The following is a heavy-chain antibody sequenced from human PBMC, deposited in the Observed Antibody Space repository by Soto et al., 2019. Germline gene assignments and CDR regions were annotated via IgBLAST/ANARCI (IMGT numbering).Heavy chain of an antibody. Sequence: GGSLRLSCAASGFTFDDYAMHWVRQAPGKGLEWVSGISWNSGSIGYADSVKGRFTISRDNAKNSLYLQMNSLRAEDTALYYCAKDVLNYYGSGSYFAGPPRYFDYWGQGTLVTVSS. V-gene: IGHV3-9*01. CDR2: ISWNSGSI. CDR3: AKDVLNYYGSGSYFAGPPRYFDY. J-gene: IGHJ4*02. D-gene: IGHD3-10*01. CDR1: GFTFDDYA.